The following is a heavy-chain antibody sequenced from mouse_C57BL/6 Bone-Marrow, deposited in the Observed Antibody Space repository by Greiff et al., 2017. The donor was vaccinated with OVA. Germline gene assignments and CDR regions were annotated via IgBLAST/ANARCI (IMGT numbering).Heavy chain of an antibody. CDR1: GYTFTSYT. D-gene: IGHD4-1*01. J-gene: IGHJ4*01. CDR3: ARELTGNYYAMDY. Sequence: VQVVESGAELARPGASVKMSCKASGYTFTSYTMHWVKQRPGQGLEWIGYINPSSGYTKYNQKFKDKATFTADKSSSTAYMQLSSLTSEDSAVYYCARELTGNYYAMDYWGQGTSVTVSS. CDR2: INPSSGYT. V-gene: IGHV1-4*01.